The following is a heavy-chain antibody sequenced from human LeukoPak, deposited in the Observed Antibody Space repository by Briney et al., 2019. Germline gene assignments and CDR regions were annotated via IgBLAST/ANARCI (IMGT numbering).Heavy chain of an antibody. J-gene: IGHJ4*02. V-gene: IGHV1-69*06. CDR3: ARSGRGTYYYFDL. Sequence: SVKVSCKASGGTFSSYAISWVRQAPGQGLEWMGGIIPIFGTANYAQKFQGRVSMTADTSTSTAYMELRSLRSDDTAVYYCARSGRGTYYYFDLWGQGTLVTVSS. CDR2: IIPIFGTA. CDR1: GGTFSSYA. D-gene: IGHD1-26*01.